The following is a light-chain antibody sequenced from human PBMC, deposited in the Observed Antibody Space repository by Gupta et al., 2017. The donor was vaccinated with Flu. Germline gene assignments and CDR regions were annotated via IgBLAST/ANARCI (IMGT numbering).Light chain of an antibody. Sequence: DIQMTQSPSTLSASVGDRVTITCRASQSISGLLAWYQHKPGKAPKLLIYAATTLQSGVPSRFSGSGSGTEFTLTISSLQPDDFATYYCQQYNSYSQTFGQGTKVEV. V-gene: IGKV1-5*01. CDR1: QSISGL. J-gene: IGKJ1*01. CDR2: AAT. CDR3: QQYNSYSQT.